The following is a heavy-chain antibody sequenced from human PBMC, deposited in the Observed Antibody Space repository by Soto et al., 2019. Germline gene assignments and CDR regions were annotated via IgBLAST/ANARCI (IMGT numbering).Heavy chain of an antibody. V-gene: IGHV3-74*01. D-gene: IGHD2-8*02. Sequence: GGSLRLSCAASGFTFSSYWMHWVRQAPGKGLVWVSRINSDGSSTSYADSVKGRFTISRDNAKNTLYLQMNSLRAEDTAVYYCARDKATRRGNYYYYGMDVWGQGTKVTVYS. J-gene: IGHJ6*02. CDR3: ARDKATRRGNYYYYGMDV. CDR2: INSDGSST. CDR1: GFTFSSYW.